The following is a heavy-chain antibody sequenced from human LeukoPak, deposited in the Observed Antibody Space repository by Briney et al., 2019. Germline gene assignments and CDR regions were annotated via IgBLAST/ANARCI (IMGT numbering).Heavy chain of an antibody. CDR3: AREGYSYGYDY. CDR1: GYTLTGYY. J-gene: IGHJ4*02. CDR2: INPNSGGT. V-gene: IGHV1-2*02. D-gene: IGHD5-18*01. Sequence: ASVKVSCKASGYTLTGYYMHWVRQSPGQGLEWMGWINPNSGGTNYAQKFQGRVTMARDTSISTAYMELSRLRSDDTAVYYCAREGYSYGYDYWGQRTLVTVSS.